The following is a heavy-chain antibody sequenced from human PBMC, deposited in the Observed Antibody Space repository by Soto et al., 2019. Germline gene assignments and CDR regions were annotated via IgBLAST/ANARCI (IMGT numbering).Heavy chain of an antibody. Sequence: QVQLVQSGAEVKKPGDSVKVSCKASGYTFTNYAFSWVRQAPGQGLEWMGWISAYNGNTNYPQKLQGRVTMTTDTSTSTADMELRSLRSDDTAVYYCARDLAAAGPFDCWGQGTLVTVSS. D-gene: IGHD6-13*01. CDR2: ISAYNGNT. J-gene: IGHJ4*02. V-gene: IGHV1-18*01. CDR1: GYTFTNYA. CDR3: ARDLAAAGPFDC.